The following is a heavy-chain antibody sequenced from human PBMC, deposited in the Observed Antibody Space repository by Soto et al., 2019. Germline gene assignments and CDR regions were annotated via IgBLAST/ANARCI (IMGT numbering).Heavy chain of an antibody. CDR1: RFTFSSYG. Sequence: QVQLVESGGGVVQPGRSLRLSCAASRFTFSSYGMHWVRQAPGKGLEWVAVIWYDGSNKYYADSVKGRFTISRDNSKNTLYLQMNSLRAEDTAVYYCARDRDGITMVRGYGMDVWGQGTTVTVSS. CDR3: ARDRDGITMVRGYGMDV. CDR2: IWYDGSNK. J-gene: IGHJ6*02. V-gene: IGHV3-33*01. D-gene: IGHD3-10*01.